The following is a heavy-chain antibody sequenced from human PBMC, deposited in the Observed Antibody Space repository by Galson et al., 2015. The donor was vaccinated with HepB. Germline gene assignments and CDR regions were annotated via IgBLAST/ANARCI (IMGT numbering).Heavy chain of an antibody. D-gene: IGHD3-10*01. Sequence: SLRLSCAASGFNFSLYSMNWVRQAPGKGLEWISSISSSDSYIYYGDSVKGRCTVSRDSAKTSVYLQMNSLRGDDTAVYYCARAIPSLTRGGRVFDHWGQGTLVTVSS. CDR1: GFNFSLYS. CDR2: ISSSDSYI. V-gene: IGHV3-21*01. CDR3: ARAIPSLTRGGRVFDH. J-gene: IGHJ4*02.